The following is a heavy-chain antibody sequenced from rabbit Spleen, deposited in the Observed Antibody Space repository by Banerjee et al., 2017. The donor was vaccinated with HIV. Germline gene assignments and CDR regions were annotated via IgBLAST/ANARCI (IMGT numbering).Heavy chain of an antibody. D-gene: IGHD1-1*01. J-gene: IGHJ6*01. CDR2: IYAGSIDST. CDR1: GVSFSDKDV. Sequence: EQLEESGGGLVKPEGSLTLTCKASGVSFSDKDVMCWVRQAPGKGLEWIACIYAGSIDSTYYATWAKGRFTCSKTSSTTVTLQMTSLTVADTATYFCARDTSSSFSSYGMDLWGPGTLVTVS. V-gene: IGHV1S45*01. CDR3: ARDTSSSFSSYGMDL.